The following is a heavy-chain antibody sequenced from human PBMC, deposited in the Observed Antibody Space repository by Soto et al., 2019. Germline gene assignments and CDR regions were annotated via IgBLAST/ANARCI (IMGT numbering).Heavy chain of an antibody. CDR1: GSTFTNYA. CDR3: AKDFGDIVVVVLAPYGMDV. J-gene: IGHJ6*02. V-gene: IGHV3-23*01. D-gene: IGHD2-15*01. Sequence: GGSLRLSCAASGSTFTNYAMNWVRQAPGKGLEWVSVISGSGESTYYADSVKGRFTISRDNSKNTLYLQMNSLRAEDTAVYFCAKDFGDIVVVVLAPYGMDVWGLGTTVTVSS. CDR2: ISGSGEST.